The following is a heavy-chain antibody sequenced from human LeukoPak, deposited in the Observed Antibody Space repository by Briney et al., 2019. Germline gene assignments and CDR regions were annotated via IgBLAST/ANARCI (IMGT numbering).Heavy chain of an antibody. D-gene: IGHD3-22*01. CDR2: ISSSGSTI. V-gene: IGHV3-11*01. J-gene: IGHJ6*02. CDR1: GFTFSDYY. Sequence: GGSLRLSCAASGFTFSDYYMSWIRQAPGKGLEWVSYISSSGSTIYYADSVKGRFTISRDNAKNSLYLQMNSLRAEDTAVYYCARDRDYYDSSGYYRYYGMDVWGQGTTVTVS. CDR3: ARDRDYYDSSGYYRYYGMDV.